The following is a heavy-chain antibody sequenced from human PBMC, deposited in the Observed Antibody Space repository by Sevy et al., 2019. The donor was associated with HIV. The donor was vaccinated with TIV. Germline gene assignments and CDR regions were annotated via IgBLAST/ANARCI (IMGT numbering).Heavy chain of an antibody. CDR2: INHSGNT. D-gene: IGHD3-9*01. J-gene: IGHJ4*02. CDR1: GGSFNDYS. Sequence: SETLSLTCAVFGGSFNDYSWTWIRQPPRKGLEWIGEINHSGNTNYNPSLKTRVTISVDRSKNQFSLELRSVTAADTAVYYCATVRLRSCDRGSSSLQFDSWGQGTLVTVSS. V-gene: IGHV4-34*01. CDR3: ATVRLRSCDRGSSSLQFDS.